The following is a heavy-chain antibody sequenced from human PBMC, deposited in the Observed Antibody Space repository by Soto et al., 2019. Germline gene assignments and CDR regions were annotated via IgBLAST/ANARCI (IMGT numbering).Heavy chain of an antibody. D-gene: IGHD3-22*01. CDR3: ARGPTTMIPPADYYYGMDV. CDR2: IIPIFGTA. CDR1: GGTFSSYA. J-gene: IGHJ6*02. Sequence: SVKVSCKASGGTFSSYAISWVRQAPGQGLEWMGGIIPIFGTANYAQKFQGRVTITADESTSTAYMELSSLRSEDTAVYYCARGPTTMIPPADYYYGMDVWGQGTTVTVSS. V-gene: IGHV1-69*13.